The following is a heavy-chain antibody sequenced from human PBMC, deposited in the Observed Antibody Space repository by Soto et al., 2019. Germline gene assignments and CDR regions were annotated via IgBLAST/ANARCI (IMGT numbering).Heavy chain of an antibody. J-gene: IGHJ5*02. V-gene: IGHV2-5*02. CDR2: VYCDDDK. Sequence: QITLKESGPTLVKPTQTLTLTCTFSGFSLSTTGVGVGWIRQPPGKALEWLALVYCDDDKSYSPSLQSRLTITKDTSKKQVVLTMTNMDPVDTATYYWAHRLADSHGSWFDPWGQGTLVTVSS. CDR3: AHRLADSHGSWFDP. D-gene: IGHD5-18*01. CDR1: GFSLSTTGVG.